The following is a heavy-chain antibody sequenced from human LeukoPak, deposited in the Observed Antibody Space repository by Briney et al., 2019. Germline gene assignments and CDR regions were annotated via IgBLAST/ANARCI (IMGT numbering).Heavy chain of an antibody. CDR1: GFTFSSYA. J-gene: IGHJ6*02. Sequence: GGSLRLSCAASGFTFSSYAMSWVRQAPGKGLEWVSAISGSGGSTYYADSVKGRFTISRDNSKNTLYLQMNSLRAEDTAVYYCAKSVYSGYGFLDGMDVWGQGTTVTVSS. D-gene: IGHD5-12*01. CDR3: AKSVYSGYGFLDGMDV. V-gene: IGHV3-23*01. CDR2: ISGSGGST.